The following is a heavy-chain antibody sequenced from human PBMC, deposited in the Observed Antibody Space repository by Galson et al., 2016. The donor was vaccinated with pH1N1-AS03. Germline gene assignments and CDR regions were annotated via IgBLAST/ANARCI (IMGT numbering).Heavy chain of an antibody. V-gene: IGHV3-30*02. J-gene: IGHJ4*02. Sequence: SLRLSCAASGLSFSDYGMHWVRQAPGKGLEWITIIRYDGSKKYADSVNGRFTISRDNSKNTLYLQMNNLRIEDTATYYCAKDPGLGGDRDYWGQGTLVTVSS. D-gene: IGHD1-14*01. CDR2: IRYDGSKK. CDR3: AKDPGLGGDRDY. CDR1: GLSFSDYG.